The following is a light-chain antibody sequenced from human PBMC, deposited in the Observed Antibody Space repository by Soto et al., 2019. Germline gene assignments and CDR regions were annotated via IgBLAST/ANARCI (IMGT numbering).Light chain of an antibody. V-gene: IGKV1-5*01. Sequence: DIQMTQSPSTLSASVGDRVTITGRARQSISSWLSCYQQKPGKAPKLLLYDASSLESGFPSRFSGSGSGTEFDLTITILQPDDLETYCSQQYNGYTYTFGQGNKLAIQ. CDR3: QQYNGYTYT. CDR2: DAS. CDR1: QSISSW. J-gene: IGKJ2*01.